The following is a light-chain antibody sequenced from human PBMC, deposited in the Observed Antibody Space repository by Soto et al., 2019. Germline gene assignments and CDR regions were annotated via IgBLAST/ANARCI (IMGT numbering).Light chain of an antibody. V-gene: IGKV3-20*01. Sequence: EIVLTQSPGTLSLSPGERATLSCRASQSLSSSYLAWYQQKPGQAPRLLIYGASLRATVIPDRFSGSGSGTDFTLAISTLEPEDFAVYYCQQYATSPTTFGPGTEVDIK. J-gene: IGKJ3*01. CDR2: GAS. CDR1: QSLSSSY. CDR3: QQYATSPTT.